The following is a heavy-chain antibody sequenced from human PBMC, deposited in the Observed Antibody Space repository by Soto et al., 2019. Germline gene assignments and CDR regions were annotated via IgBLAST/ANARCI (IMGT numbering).Heavy chain of an antibody. V-gene: IGHV4-59*01. D-gene: IGHD3-22*01. CDR1: GGSISSYY. Sequence: PSETLSLTCTVSGGSISSYYWTWIRQPPGKGLEWIGYVYHTGSTNYNPSLKSRVTISLDTSRNQFSLSLSSVTAADTAVYYCARRAYYYDSSGHNWFDPWGQGTLVTVSS. CDR3: ARRAYYYDSSGHNWFDP. J-gene: IGHJ5*02. CDR2: VYHTGST.